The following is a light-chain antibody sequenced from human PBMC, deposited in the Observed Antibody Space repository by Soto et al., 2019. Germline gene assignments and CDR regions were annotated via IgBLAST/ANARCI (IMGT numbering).Light chain of an antibody. V-gene: IGKV1-39*01. Sequence: DIQMTQSPSSLSASVGDRVTITCRASQSISSYLNWYQQKPGKAPKLLIYAASRLQSGVPSRFSGSGSGTDFTPTISSLQPEDFATYYCQQSYSTPRTFGQGTKVEIK. J-gene: IGKJ1*01. CDR3: QQSYSTPRT. CDR1: QSISSY. CDR2: AAS.